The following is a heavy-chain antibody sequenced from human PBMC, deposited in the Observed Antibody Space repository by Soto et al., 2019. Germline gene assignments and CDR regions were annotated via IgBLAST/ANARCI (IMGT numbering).Heavy chain of an antibody. CDR1: GFNLSHPR. Sequence: EVLLVESGGGLGKPGGSLRLSCAASGFNLSHPRMTWVRQAAGKGLEWVGHIKSKIDGGTADYAAPVKGRFTISRDDSKNMVYLQMNSLKTEDTAVYYCTTGIYYDLLTGHHNVAYWGQGTLVTVSS. J-gene: IGHJ4*02. D-gene: IGHD3-9*01. CDR2: IKSKIDGGTA. CDR3: TTGIYYDLLTGHHNVAY. V-gene: IGHV3-15*01.